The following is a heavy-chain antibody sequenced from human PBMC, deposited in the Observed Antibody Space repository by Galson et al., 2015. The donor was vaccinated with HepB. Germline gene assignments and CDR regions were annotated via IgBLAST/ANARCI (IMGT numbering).Heavy chain of an antibody. CDR2: ISSSGSTI. CDR3: ARGSGYDFDYFDY. CDR1: GFTFSNYY. J-gene: IGHJ4*02. V-gene: IGHV3-11*01. Sequence: SLRLSCAASGFTFSNYYMSWIRQAPGKGLEWVSYISSSGSTIYYADSVKGRFTISRDNAKNSLYLQMNSLRAEDTAVYYCARGSGYDFDYFDYWGQGTLVTVSS. D-gene: IGHD5-12*01.